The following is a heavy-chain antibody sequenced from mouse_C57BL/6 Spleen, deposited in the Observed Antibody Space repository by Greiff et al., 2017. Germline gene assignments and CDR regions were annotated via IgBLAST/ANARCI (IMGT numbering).Heavy chain of an antibody. J-gene: IGHJ2*01. CDR3: ARGDSDFD. V-gene: IGHV1-26*01. Sequence: EVQLQQSGPELVKPGASVKISCKASGYTFTDYYMNWVKQSHGKSLEWIGDINPNNGGTSYNQKFKGKATLTVDKSSSTAYMELRSLTSEDSAVYYCARGDSDFDWGQGTTLTVSS. CDR2: INPNNGGT. CDR1: GYTFTDYY.